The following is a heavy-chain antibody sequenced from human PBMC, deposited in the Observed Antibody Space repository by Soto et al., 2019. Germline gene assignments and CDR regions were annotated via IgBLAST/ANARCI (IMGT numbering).Heavy chain of an antibody. J-gene: IGHJ4*02. CDR1: GYTFTSYY. V-gene: IGHV1-46*01. CDR2: INPSGGST. CDR3: ARDSYYDYVWGSYPRGYYLEN. D-gene: IGHD3-16*02. Sequence: ASVKVSCKASGYTFTSYYMHWVRQAPGQGLEWMGIINPSGGSTTYAQKFQDGVTMTRDTSTGTVYMELSSLRSEDTAVYYCARDSYYDYVWGSYPRGYYLENWGQGTPVTVSS.